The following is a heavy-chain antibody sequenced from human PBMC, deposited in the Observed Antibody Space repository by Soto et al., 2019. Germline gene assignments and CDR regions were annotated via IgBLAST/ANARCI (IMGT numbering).Heavy chain of an antibody. D-gene: IGHD3-10*01. J-gene: IGHJ3*01. V-gene: IGHV5-51*01. CDR1: GYSFAVYW. CDR2: IYPGDSDT. CDR3: ARLPGVRGVFDGLNV. Sequence: GESLKISCKGSGYSFAVYWIGWVRQMPGKGLDWMGVIYPGDSDTRYSPSFHGQVTISADKSISTAYLQWSSLKASDTAMYFCARLPGVRGVFDGLNVWGPGTMVTVSS.